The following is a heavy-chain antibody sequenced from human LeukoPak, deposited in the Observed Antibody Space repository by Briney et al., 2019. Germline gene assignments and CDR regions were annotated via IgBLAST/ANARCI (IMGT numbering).Heavy chain of an antibody. CDR2: INPTGGST. D-gene: IGHD6-19*01. CDR1: GYTFPSYF. Sequence: GASVKVSCKASGYTFPSYFMHWVRQAPGQGLEWMGIINPTGGSTTYAQKFQGRVTMTRDTSTSTVYMELSSLRSDDTAVYYCARATPSSGWYGVNYYYGMDVWGQGTTVAVSS. CDR3: ARATPSSGWYGVNYYYGMDV. V-gene: IGHV1-46*01. J-gene: IGHJ6*02.